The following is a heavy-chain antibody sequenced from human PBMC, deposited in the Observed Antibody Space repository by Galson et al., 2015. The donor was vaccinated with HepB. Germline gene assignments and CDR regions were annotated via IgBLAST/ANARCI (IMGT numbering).Heavy chain of an antibody. D-gene: IGHD3-3*01. CDR2: IIPILGTA. Sequence: SVKVSCKASGYTFTGYYMHWVRQAPGQGLEWMGGIIPILGTANYAQKFQGRVTITADESTSTAYMELSSLRSEDTAVYYCAREVYHDFRDEAFDIWGQETMVTVSS. CDR1: GYTFTGYY. CDR3: AREVYHDFRDEAFDI. J-gene: IGHJ3*02. V-gene: IGHV1-69*13.